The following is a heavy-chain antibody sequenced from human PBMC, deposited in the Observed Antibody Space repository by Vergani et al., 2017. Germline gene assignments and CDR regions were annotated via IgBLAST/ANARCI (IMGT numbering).Heavy chain of an antibody. J-gene: IGHJ2*01. CDR1: GGTFSSYA. D-gene: IGHD4-17*01. CDR3: ARGVDGDYRAYWYFDL. Sequence: QVQLVQSGAEVKKPGSSVKVSCKASGGTFSSYAISWVRQAPGQGLEWMGRIIPIFGTANYAQKFQGRVTITADKSTSTAYMELSSLRSEDTAVYYCARGVDGDYRAYWYFDLWGRGTLVTVSS. CDR2: IIPIFGTA. V-gene: IGHV1-69*06.